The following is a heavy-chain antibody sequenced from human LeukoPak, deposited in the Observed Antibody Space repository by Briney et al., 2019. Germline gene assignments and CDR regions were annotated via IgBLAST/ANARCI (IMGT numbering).Heavy chain of an antibody. CDR3: ARLSFLYYFDY. J-gene: IGHJ4*02. CDR2: IYYSGST. CDR1: GGSISSSSYY. Sequence: SETLSLTCTVSGGSISSSSYYWGWIRQPPGKGLKWIGSIYYSGSTYYNPSLKSRVAISVDTSKNQFSLKLSSVTAADTAVYYCARLSFLYYFDYWGQGTLVTVSS. V-gene: IGHV4-39*01.